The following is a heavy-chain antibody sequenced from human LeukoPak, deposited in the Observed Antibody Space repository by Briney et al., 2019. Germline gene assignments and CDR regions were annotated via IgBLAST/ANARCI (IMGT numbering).Heavy chain of an antibody. V-gene: IGHV3-15*01. CDR2: IKSKTDGGTT. Sequence: PGGSLRLSCAASGFTFSNAWMSWVRQAPGKGLEWVGRIKSKTDGGTTDYAAPVKGRFTISRDDSKNTLHLQMNSLKTEDTAVHYCTTVAPGWDGYNYFYFDYWGQGTLVTVSS. D-gene: IGHD5-24*01. CDR1: GFTFSNAW. CDR3: TTVAPGWDGYNYFYFDY. J-gene: IGHJ4*02.